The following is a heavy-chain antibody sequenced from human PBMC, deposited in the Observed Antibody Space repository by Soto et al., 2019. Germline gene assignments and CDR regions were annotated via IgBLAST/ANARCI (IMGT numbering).Heavy chain of an antibody. CDR2: MNPNSGNT. J-gene: IGHJ6*03. Sequence: ASVKVSCKASGYTFTSYDINWVRQATGQGLEWMGWMNPNSGNTGYAQKFQGRVTMTRNTSISTAYMELSSLRSEDTAVYYCARGTAMVTRYYYYYYMDVWGKGATVTVSS. CDR3: ARGTAMVTRYYYYYYMDV. V-gene: IGHV1-8*01. CDR1: GYTFTSYD. D-gene: IGHD5-18*01.